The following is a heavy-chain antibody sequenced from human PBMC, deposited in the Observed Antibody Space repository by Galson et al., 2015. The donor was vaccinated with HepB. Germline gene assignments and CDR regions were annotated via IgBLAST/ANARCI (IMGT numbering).Heavy chain of an antibody. CDR2: IRSKSDSYAT. D-gene: IGHD1-1*01. Sequence: SLRLSCAASGFTSSDSAIHWVRQASGKGLEWVGRIRSKSDSYATEYAASVKGRLTISRDDSMNTTFLQMNSLKTEDTAVYYCNSQAPYTGERYWGRGTLVTVSS. CDR3: NSQAPYTGERY. J-gene: IGHJ4*02. V-gene: IGHV3-73*01. CDR1: GFTSSDSA.